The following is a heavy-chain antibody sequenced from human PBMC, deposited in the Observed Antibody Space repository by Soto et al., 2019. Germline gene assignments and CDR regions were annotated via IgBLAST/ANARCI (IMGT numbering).Heavy chain of an antibody. V-gene: IGHV3-23*01. CDR1: GFTFSSYA. Sequence: EVQLLESGGGLVQPGGSLRLSCAASGFTFSSYAMSWVRQAPGNGLEWVSAISGRGGSTYYADSVKGRCTTSSDHSKNTLYLQMNSLSAEETAVYYCEKGGSVWYDAFDIWGQGTMVTVSS. D-gene: IGHD6-19*01. CDR2: ISGRGGST. CDR3: EKGGSVWYDAFDI. J-gene: IGHJ3*02.